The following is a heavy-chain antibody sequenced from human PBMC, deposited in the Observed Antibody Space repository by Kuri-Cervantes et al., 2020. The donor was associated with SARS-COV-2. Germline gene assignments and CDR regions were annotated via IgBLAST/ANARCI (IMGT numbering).Heavy chain of an antibody. D-gene: IGHD2-2*01. V-gene: IGHV4-59*01. CDR3: ARATSFTSIYYYFDS. Sequence: LRLSCTVSGGSISSYYWTWVRQPPGKGLEFIGYIYYNGNGYNPSLESRVTMSLDTSRNQFSLRLTSVTPADMAVYYCARATSFTSIYYYFDSWGQGNLVTVSS. CDR1: GGSISSYY. J-gene: IGHJ4*02. CDR2: IYYNGNG.